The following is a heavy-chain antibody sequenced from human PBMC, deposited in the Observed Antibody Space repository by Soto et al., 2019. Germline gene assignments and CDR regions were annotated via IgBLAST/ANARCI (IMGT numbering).Heavy chain of an antibody. CDR3: ARHLGFSYDIEY. CDR2: IDPSDYYT. J-gene: IGHJ4*02. V-gene: IGHV5-10-1*01. D-gene: IGHD3-9*01. CDR1: ECSFTSYW. Sequence: PGESLKISCKGFECSFTSYWISWVRQIPGKGLEWMGRIDPSDYYTNYSPSVQGHVTISADKSISTAYLQWSSLKATDTAMYYCARHLGFSYDIEYWGQGTLVTVSS.